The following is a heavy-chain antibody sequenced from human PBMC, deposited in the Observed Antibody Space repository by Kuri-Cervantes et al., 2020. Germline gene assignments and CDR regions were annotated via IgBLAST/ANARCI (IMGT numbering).Heavy chain of an antibody. CDR3: ARDHYGGAGFDP. D-gene: IGHD3-16*01. CDR2: ISSSSSYI. CDR1: GFTFSSYS. J-gene: IGHJ5*02. V-gene: IGHV3-21*01. Sequence: GTLSLTCAASGFTFSSYSMNWVRQAPGKGLEWVSSISSSSSYIYYADSVKGRFTISRDNAKNSLYLQMNSLRAEDTALYCCARDHYGGAGFDPWGQGTLVTVSS.